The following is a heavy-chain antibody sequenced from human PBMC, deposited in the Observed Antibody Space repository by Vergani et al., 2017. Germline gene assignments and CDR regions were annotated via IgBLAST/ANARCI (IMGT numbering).Heavy chain of an antibody. CDR2: INPSGGHT. V-gene: IGHV1-46*01. D-gene: IGHD3-22*01. CDR3: ARVLLNNYHDSSGSMDV. Sequence: QVQVVQSGAEVKKSGASLKVSCKTSGYTFSNYYMHWVRQAPGQGLEWMGIINPSGGHTNYAQKFQGRVTMTRGTSTSTVYMELSSLRSEDTAVYYCARVLLNNYHDSSGSMDVWDQGTTVTVSS. CDR1: GYTFSNYY. J-gene: IGHJ6*02.